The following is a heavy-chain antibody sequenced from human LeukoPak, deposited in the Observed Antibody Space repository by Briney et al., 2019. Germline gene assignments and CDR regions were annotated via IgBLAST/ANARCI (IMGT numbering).Heavy chain of an antibody. CDR2: INAGNGNT. Sequence: ASVKVSCTASGYTFTSYAMHWVRQAPGQRLEWMGWINAGNGNTKYSQKYQGRVTITRDTSASTAYMELSSLRSEDTAVYYCARFQSGYDSPYDYWGQGTLVTVSS. CDR1: GYTFTSYA. J-gene: IGHJ4*02. CDR3: ARFQSGYDSPYDY. D-gene: IGHD5-12*01. V-gene: IGHV1-3*01.